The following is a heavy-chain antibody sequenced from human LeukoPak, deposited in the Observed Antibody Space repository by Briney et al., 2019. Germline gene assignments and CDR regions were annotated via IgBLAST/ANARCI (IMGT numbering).Heavy chain of an antibody. CDR3: ARASDPWLQLT. D-gene: IGHD5-24*01. CDR2: IKQDGNEK. Sequence: GGALRLFCAASGFTFSNYWMIWVRQAPGKGREWGGNIKQDGNEKRYADSVRDRFSISRDNAQTSLYLEMNSLRAEDTAVYYCARASDPWLQLTWGQGTLVSVSS. CDR1: GFTFSNYW. V-gene: IGHV3-7*05. J-gene: IGHJ5*02.